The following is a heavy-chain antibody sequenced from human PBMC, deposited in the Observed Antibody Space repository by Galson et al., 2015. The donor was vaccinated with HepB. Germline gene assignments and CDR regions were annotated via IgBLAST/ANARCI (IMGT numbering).Heavy chain of an antibody. CDR2: ISYDGSNK. V-gene: IGHV3-30-3*01. J-gene: IGHJ3*02. CDR1: GFTFSSYA. D-gene: IGHD3-10*01. CDR3: ARDRMEYYGSGSFEAFDI. Sequence: SLRLSCAASGFTFSSYAVHWVRQAPGKGLEWVAVISYDGSNKYYADSVKGRFTISRDNSKNTLYLQMNSLRAEDTAVYYCARDRMEYYGSGSFEAFDIWGQGTMVTVSS.